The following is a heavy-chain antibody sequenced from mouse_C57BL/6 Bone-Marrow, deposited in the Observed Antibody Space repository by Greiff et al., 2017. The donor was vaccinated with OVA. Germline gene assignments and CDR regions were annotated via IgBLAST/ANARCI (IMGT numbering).Heavy chain of an antibody. V-gene: IGHV1-54*01. J-gene: IGHJ2*01. CDR3: AREGYPTDY. D-gene: IGHD2-2*01. CDR1: GYAFTNYL. Sequence: VQLQQSGAELVRPGTSVKVSCKASGYAFTNYLIEWVKQRPGQGLEWIGVINPGSGGTNYNEKFKGKATLTADKSSSTAYMQLSSLTSEDSAVYFCAREGYPTDYWGQGTTLTFSS. CDR2: INPGSGGT.